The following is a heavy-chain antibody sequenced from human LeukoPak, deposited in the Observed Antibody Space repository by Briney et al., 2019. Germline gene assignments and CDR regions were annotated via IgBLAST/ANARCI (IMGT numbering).Heavy chain of an antibody. CDR1: GVSFSGYY. D-gene: IGHD3-10*01. CDR3: ARGQDYYGSGSYYNGGLDY. Sequence: PSETLSLTCAVYGVSFSGYYWSWIRQPPGKGLEWIGEINHSGSTNYNPSLKSRVTISVDTSKNQFSLKLSSVTAADTAVYYCARGQDYYGSGSYYNGGLDYWGQGTLVTVSS. J-gene: IGHJ4*02. V-gene: IGHV4-34*01. CDR2: INHSGST.